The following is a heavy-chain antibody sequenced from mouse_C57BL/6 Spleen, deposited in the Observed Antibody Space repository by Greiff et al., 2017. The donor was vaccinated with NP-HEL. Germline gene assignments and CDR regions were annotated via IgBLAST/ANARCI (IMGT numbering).Heavy chain of an antibody. D-gene: IGHD1-1*01. CDR2: IDPSDSYT. CDR1: GYTFTSYW. Sequence: QVQLQQPGAELVMPGASVKLSCKASGYTFTSYWMHWVKQRPGQGLEWIGEIDPSDSYTNYNQKFKGKSTLTVDKSSSTAYMQLSSLTSEDSAVYYCARRHYYGSSHHFDYWGQGTTLTVSS. J-gene: IGHJ2*01. CDR3: ARRHYYGSSHHFDY. V-gene: IGHV1-69*01.